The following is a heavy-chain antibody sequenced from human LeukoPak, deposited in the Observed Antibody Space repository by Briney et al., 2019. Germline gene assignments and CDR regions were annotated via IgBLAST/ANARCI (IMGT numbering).Heavy chain of an antibody. CDR2: IAPTDSYT. CDR3: ARHAAGLQTLGFDY. V-gene: IGHV5-10-1*01. Sequence: GESLRISCQGSGYSFTSYWITWVRQMPGKGLEWMGMIAPTDSYTNYSPSFQGHVTISADKSISTAYLQWSSLKASDTAMYYCARHAAGLQTLGFDYWGQGTLVTVSS. J-gene: IGHJ4*02. D-gene: IGHD4-11*01. CDR1: GYSFTSYW.